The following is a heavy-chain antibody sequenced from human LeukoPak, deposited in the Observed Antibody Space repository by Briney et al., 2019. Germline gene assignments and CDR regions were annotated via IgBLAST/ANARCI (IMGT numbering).Heavy chain of an antibody. CDR3: AVIPHYDSWTGGNIDY. CDR1: GGTFSNFA. J-gene: IGHJ4*02. CDR2: VIPILRSA. D-gene: IGHD3-3*01. Sequence: GASVKVSCKASGGTFSNFAITWVRQAPGQGPEWVGGVIPILRSANYAQKFQGRVTITTDESTTTAYLDLSSLTSDDTAYYYCAVIPHYDSWTGGNIDYWGQGTLVTVSS. V-gene: IGHV1-69*05.